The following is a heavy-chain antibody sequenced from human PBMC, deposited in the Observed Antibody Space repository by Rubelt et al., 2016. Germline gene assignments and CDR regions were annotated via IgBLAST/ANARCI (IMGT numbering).Heavy chain of an antibody. CDR3: ASGTNYYYAMDG. D-gene: IGHD1-26*01. Sequence: QVQMVQSGTEVKEPGTSVKVSCKASGSTFPDYYMHLLRQAPGQGLAWMGRINPNSGDPNYTQKFQGKVPLTRDTASSTAYMGLSRLRADDTAGYYCASGTNYYYAMDGWGQGTTVTVSS. CDR1: GSTFPDYY. CDR2: INPNSGDP. J-gene: IGHJ6*02. V-gene: IGHV1-2*06.